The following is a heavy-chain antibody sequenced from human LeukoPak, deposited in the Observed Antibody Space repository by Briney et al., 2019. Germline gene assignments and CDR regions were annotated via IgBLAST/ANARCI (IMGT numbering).Heavy chain of an antibody. CDR1: GGSISSYY. D-gene: IGHD3-22*01. CDR3: ARDSPRSGYAFDI. Sequence: SETLSLTCTVSGGSISSYYWSWIRQPPGRGLEWIGYIYYSGSTNYNPPLKSRVTISVDTSKNQFSLKLSSVTAADTAVYYCARDSPRSGYAFDIWGQGTMVTVSS. CDR2: IYYSGST. V-gene: IGHV4-59*01. J-gene: IGHJ3*02.